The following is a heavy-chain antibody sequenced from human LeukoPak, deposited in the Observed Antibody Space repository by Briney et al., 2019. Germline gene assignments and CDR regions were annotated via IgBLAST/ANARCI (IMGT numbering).Heavy chain of an antibody. CDR1: GYTFTAYY. D-gene: IGHD6-13*01. CDR3: VGSNRAAGAAFDS. CDR2: IKCDSGGT. Sequence: GDSVKVSCKASGYTFTAYYMHWVRQAPGQGLEWMGWIKCDSGGTEYSRNYRGRVTMTRDTSISTAYMELTRLTSDDTAVYHCVGSNRAAGAAFDSWGQGTQVTVSS. V-gene: IGHV1-2*02. J-gene: IGHJ4*02.